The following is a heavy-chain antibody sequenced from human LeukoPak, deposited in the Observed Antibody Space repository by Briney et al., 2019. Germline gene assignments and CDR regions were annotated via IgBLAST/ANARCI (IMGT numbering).Heavy chain of an antibody. Sequence: GGSLRHSCAASGFTFSNAWMSWVRQAPGKGLEWVGRIKTKADGGTTDYAAPVKGRFTNSRDDSKNTLYLQMNRLKTEDTAVYYCTTAAGPFDHWGQGTLVTVSS. CDR2: IKTKADGGTT. J-gene: IGHJ4*02. V-gene: IGHV3-15*01. CDR1: GFTFSNAW. CDR3: TTAAGPFDH. D-gene: IGHD6-19*01.